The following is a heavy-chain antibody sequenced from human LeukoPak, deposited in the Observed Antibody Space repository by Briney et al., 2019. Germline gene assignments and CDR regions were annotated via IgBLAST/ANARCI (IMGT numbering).Heavy chain of an antibody. CDR3: AKDLGTYYDSSGWAFDI. J-gene: IGHJ3*02. V-gene: IGHV1-69*13. D-gene: IGHD3-22*01. Sequence: SVKVSCKASGGTFISYAISWVRQAPGQGLEWMGGIIPIFGTANYAQKFQGRVTITADESTSTAYMELSSPRSEDTAVYYCAKDLGTYYDSSGWAFDIWGQGTMVTVSS. CDR1: GGTFISYA. CDR2: IIPIFGTA.